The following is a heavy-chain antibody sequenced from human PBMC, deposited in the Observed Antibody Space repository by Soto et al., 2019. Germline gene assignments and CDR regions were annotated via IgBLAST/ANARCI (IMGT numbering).Heavy chain of an antibody. D-gene: IGHD1-1*01. CDR2: IYWDDDK. CDR3: AHRVGLQGNWNGGYFDF. J-gene: IGHJ4*02. V-gene: IGHV2-5*02. Sequence: QVTLEESGPTRVKPTQTLTLTCTFSGFSLATSGVGVGWVRQPPGKALDRLALIYWDDDKRYSPSLRSRLTVTKDTSRNQVVLTMTNMDPVDTATYYCAHRVGLQGNWNGGYFDFWGQGALVTVSS. CDR1: GFSLATSGVG.